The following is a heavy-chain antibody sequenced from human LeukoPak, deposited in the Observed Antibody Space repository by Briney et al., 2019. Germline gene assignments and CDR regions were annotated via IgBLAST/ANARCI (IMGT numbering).Heavy chain of an antibody. Sequence: PGGSLRLSCAASGFTFSSYSMNWVRQAPGKGLEWVSVIYSGGSTYYADSVKGRFTISRDNSKNTLYLQMNSLRAEDTAVYYCAKAKDIVVVVAATLDYWGQGTLVTVSS. J-gene: IGHJ4*02. D-gene: IGHD2-15*01. V-gene: IGHV3-NL1*01. CDR1: GFTFSSYS. CDR3: AKAKDIVVVVAATLDY. CDR2: IYSGGST.